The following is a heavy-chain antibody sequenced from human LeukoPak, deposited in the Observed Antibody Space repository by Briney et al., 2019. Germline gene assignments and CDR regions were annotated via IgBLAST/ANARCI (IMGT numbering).Heavy chain of an antibody. CDR3: ARGLKVRGVIGYYYMDV. CDR1: GYTFTSYA. V-gene: IGHV1-8*01. CDR2: MNPNSGNT. Sequence: DSVKVSCKASGYTFTSYAISWVRQAPGQGLEWMGWMNPNSGNTGYAQKFQGRVTMTRNTSISTAYMELSSLRSEDTAVYYCARGLKVRGVIGYYYMDVWGKGTTVTISS. J-gene: IGHJ6*03. D-gene: IGHD3-10*01.